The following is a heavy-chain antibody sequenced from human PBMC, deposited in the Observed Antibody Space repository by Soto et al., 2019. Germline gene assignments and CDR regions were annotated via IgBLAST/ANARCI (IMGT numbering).Heavy chain of an antibody. D-gene: IGHD6-19*01. V-gene: IGHV1-18*01. Sequence: ASVKVSCKASGYTFTSYGISWVRQAPGQGLEWMGWISAYNGNTNYAQKLQGRVTMTTDTSTSTAYMELRSLRSDDTAVYYCGRDRIAVSWFDPWGQGTLVTVSS. CDR1: GYTFTSYG. J-gene: IGHJ5*02. CDR3: GRDRIAVSWFDP. CDR2: ISAYNGNT.